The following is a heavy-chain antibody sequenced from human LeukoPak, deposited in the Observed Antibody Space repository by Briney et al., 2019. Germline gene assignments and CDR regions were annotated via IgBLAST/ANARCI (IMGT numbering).Heavy chain of an antibody. CDR2: IYNGDNT. CDR3: AKVRVVVVIPAFDY. V-gene: IGHV3-23*03. J-gene: IGHJ4*02. CDR1: GFTFSSYA. Sequence: GGSLRLSCAASGFTFSSYAMSWVRQAPGKGLEWVSVIYNGDNTNYADSVKGRFTISRGNSKNTLYLQMNSLRAEDTAVYYCAKVRVVVVIPAFDYWGQGTLVTVSS. D-gene: IGHD3-22*01.